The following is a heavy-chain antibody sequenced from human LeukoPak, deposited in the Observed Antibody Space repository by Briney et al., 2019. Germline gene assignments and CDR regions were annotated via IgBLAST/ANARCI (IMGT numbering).Heavy chain of an antibody. Sequence: PGGSLRLSCETSGFSFSTYWMSWVRQAPGKGLEWVANIRQDGSEKYYVDSVKGRFTISRDIAKQSVFLQMNSLRVEDTALYYCARLSAMVRGPEDIFYFEYWGLGTLVTVSS. V-gene: IGHV3-7*01. CDR2: IRQDGSEK. CDR1: GFSFSTYW. CDR3: ARLSAMVRGPEDIFYFEY. D-gene: IGHD3-10*01. J-gene: IGHJ4*02.